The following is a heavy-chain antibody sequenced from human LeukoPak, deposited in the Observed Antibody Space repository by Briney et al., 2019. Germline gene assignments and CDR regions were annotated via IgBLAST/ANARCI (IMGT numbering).Heavy chain of an antibody. D-gene: IGHD1-7*01. CDR1: GGSISSSNW. Sequence: SETLSLTCAVSGGSISSSNWWSWVRQPPGKGLEWIGEIYHSGSTNYNPSLKSRVTISVDKSKNQFSLKLSSVTAADTAVYYCARALRTTKYNWNYLGPYYFDYWGQGTLVTVSS. V-gene: IGHV4-4*02. CDR3: ARALRTTKYNWNYLGPYYFDY. J-gene: IGHJ4*02. CDR2: IYHSGST.